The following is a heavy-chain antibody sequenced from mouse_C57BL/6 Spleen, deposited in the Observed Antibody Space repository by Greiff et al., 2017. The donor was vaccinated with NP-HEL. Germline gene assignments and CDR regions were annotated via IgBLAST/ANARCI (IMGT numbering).Heavy chain of an antibody. CDR2: ISSGGSYT. Sequence: EVKLVESGGDLVKPGGSLKLSCAASGFTFSSYGMSWVRQTPDKRLEWVATISSGGSYTYYPDSVKGRFTITINNAKNTLYLQMSSLKSEDTAMYYCARHDYYGSSPYWYFDVWGTGTTVTVSS. D-gene: IGHD1-1*01. CDR1: GFTFSSYG. V-gene: IGHV5-6*01. J-gene: IGHJ1*03. CDR3: ARHDYYGSSPYWYFDV.